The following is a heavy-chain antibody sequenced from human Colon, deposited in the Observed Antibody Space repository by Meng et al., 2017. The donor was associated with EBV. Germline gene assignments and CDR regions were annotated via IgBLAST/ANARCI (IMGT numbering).Heavy chain of an antibody. D-gene: IGHD5-24*01. Sequence: LAVPARTLSLPCPVLDASCSRNNWWSWARQPPGMGLGWIGEIHHGGNTNYNPSLKSRVTISVDRSNDQFSLSLSSVTAADTAVYYCARGNAYNAPSFDYWGQGTLVTVSS. J-gene: IGHJ4*02. CDR2: IHHGGNT. CDR1: DASCSRNNW. CDR3: ARGNAYNAPSFDY. V-gene: IGHV4-4*02.